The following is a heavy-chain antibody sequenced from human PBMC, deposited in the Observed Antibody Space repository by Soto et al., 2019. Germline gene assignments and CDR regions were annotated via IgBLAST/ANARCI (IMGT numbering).Heavy chain of an antibody. V-gene: IGHV3-33*01. Sequence: QVQLVESGGGVVQPERSLRLSCVASRFTFSDYGMHWVRQAPGKGLEWVAVIWHDGLKKYYVDSVKGRFTVSRDNSKNTLYLQMNSLRVEDTATYYCARDRGADAPIDFWGQGTLVTVSS. CDR2: IWHDGLKK. J-gene: IGHJ4*02. CDR3: ARDRGADAPIDF. CDR1: RFTFSDYG.